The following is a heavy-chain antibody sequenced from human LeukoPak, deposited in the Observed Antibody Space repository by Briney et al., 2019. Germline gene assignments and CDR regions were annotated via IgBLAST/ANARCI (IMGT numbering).Heavy chain of an antibody. CDR3: AKDLRSGWYGDFDY. J-gene: IGHJ4*02. CDR1: GFTFDDYA. V-gene: IGHV3-9*01. D-gene: IGHD6-19*01. CDR2: ISWNSGSI. Sequence: GGSLRLSCAASGFTFDDYAMHWVRQAPGKGLEWVSGISWNSGSIGYADSVKGRFTISRDNAKNSLYLQMNSLRAEDTALYYCAKDLRSGWYGDFDYWGQGTLVTVSS.